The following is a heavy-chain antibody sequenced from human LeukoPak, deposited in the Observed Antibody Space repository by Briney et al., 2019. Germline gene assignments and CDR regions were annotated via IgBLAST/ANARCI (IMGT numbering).Heavy chain of an antibody. CDR1: GFTFDDYG. CDR2: INWNGGST. J-gene: IGHJ4*02. V-gene: IGHV3-20*04. CDR3: ARDFSYYYDSSGSFDY. D-gene: IGHD3-22*01. Sequence: PGGSLRLSCAASGFTFDDYGMSWVPQAPGKGLEWVSGINWNGGSTAYADSVKGRFTISRDNAKNSMYLQMNSLRAEDTALYYCARDFSYYYDSSGSFDYWGQGTLVTVSS.